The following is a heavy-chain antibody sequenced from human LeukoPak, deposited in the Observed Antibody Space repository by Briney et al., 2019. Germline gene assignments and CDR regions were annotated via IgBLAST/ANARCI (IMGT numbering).Heavy chain of an antibody. CDR2: ISSSGSTI. CDR1: GFTFNSYG. Sequence: GGSLRLSCAASGFTFNSYGMHWVRQAPGKGLEWVSYISSSGSTIYYADSVKGRFTISRDNAKNSLFLQVNSLRADDTGVYYCARGGAARPDYWGQGALVTVSS. J-gene: IGHJ4*02. CDR3: ARGGAARPDY. D-gene: IGHD6-6*01. V-gene: IGHV3-48*01.